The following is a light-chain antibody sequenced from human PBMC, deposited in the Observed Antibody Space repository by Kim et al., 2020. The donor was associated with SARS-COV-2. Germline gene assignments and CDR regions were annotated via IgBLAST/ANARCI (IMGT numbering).Light chain of an antibody. V-gene: IGLV3-9*01. CDR3: QVWDSSTAYVV. CDR1: NIGSKN. CDR2: RDS. J-gene: IGLJ2*01. Sequence: SYELTQPLSVSVALGQTARITCGGNNIGSKNVHWYQQKPGQAPVLVIYRDSNRPSGIPERFSGPNSGNTATLTISRAQAGDEADYYCQVWDSSTAYVVFGGGTQLTVL.